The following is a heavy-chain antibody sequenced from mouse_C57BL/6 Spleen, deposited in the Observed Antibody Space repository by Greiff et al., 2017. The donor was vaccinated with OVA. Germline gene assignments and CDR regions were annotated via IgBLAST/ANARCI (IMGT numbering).Heavy chain of an antibody. Sequence: EVQVVVSGGGLVKPGGSLKLSCAASGFTFSVYGMHWVRQAPEKGLEWVAYISSVSSTIYYADTVKGRFTISRNNAKNTLFLQMTSLRSEDTAMYYCASWDLDYWGQGTTLTVSS. D-gene: IGHD4-1*01. CDR1: GFTFSVYG. V-gene: IGHV5-17*01. CDR2: ISSVSSTI. J-gene: IGHJ2*01. CDR3: ASWDLDY.